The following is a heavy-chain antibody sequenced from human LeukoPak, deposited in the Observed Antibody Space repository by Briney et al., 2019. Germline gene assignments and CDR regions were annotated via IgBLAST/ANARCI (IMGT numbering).Heavy chain of an antibody. CDR1: GGSISSGSYY. D-gene: IGHD1-26*01. J-gene: IGHJ6*03. Sequence: SETLSLTCTVSGGSISSGSYYWSWIRQPAGKGLEWIGRIYTSGSTNYNPSLKSRVTISVDTSKNQFSLKLSSVTAADAAVYYCARGYSGSYYYYYYYMDVWGKGTTVTVSS. CDR2: IYTSGST. CDR3: ARGYSGSYYYYYYYMDV. V-gene: IGHV4-61*02.